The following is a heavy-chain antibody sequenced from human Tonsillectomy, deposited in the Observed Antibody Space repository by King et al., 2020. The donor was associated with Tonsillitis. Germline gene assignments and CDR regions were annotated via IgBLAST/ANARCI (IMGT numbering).Heavy chain of an antibody. CDR2: IYPGDSHT. V-gene: IGHV5-51*03. CDR1: GYSFTSYW. CDR3: ARGGNQRFFDY. J-gene: IGHJ4*02. D-gene: IGHD2-2*01. Sequence: VQLVESGAEVREPGESLKISCKGSGYSFTSYWIVWVRQMPGKGLEWMGIIYPGDSHTRYSPSFQGQVTISADRSITTAYLQWSSLKASDTAMYYCARGGNQRFFDYWVQGTLVTVSS.